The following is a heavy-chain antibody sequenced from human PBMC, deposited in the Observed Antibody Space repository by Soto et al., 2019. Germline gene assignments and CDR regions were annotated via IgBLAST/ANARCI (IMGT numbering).Heavy chain of an antibody. CDR1: GDSVISVGFH. J-gene: IGHJ4*02. CDR3: ARAPVGLDTISYFDY. CDR2: IYNGGST. Sequence: PSETLSLTCTVSGDSVISVGFHWAWLRRPPGKGLEWIGYIYNGGSTYYRPSLESRMYMSLDATRNHYSLRLTSVTAADTAVYFCARAPVGLDTISYFDYWGQGKLVTVPQ. D-gene: IGHD3-3*01. V-gene: IGHV4-30-4*01.